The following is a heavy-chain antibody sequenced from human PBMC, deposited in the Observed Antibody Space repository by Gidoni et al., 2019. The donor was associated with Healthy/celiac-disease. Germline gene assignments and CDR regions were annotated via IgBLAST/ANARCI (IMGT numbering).Heavy chain of an antibody. CDR2: ISWNSGSI. Sequence: EVQLVESGGGLVQPGRSLSLSCAASGFTFDDYAMHWFRQAPGKGLEWVSGISWNSGSIGYADSVKGRFTISRDNAKNSLYLQMNSLRAEDTALYYCAKDTRVVVPAAPTRSLYYYYGMDVWGQGTTVTVSS. D-gene: IGHD2-2*01. V-gene: IGHV3-9*01. CDR3: AKDTRVVVPAAPTRSLYYYYGMDV. CDR1: GFTFDDYA. J-gene: IGHJ6*02.